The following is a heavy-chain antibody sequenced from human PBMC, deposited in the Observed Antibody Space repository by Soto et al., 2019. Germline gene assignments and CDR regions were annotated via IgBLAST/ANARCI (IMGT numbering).Heavy chain of an antibody. CDR3: ARLQGYCIDTRCSGHHALDV. V-gene: IGHV4-39*01. Sequence: SETLSLTCTVSGGSISSSSYYWGWIRQPPGKGLEWIGSIYYSGSTYYNPSLKNRVTISVDTTKNQFFLKLNSVTAADTAVYYCARLQGYCIDTRCSGHHALDVWGQGTTVTVSS. D-gene: IGHD2-2*01. J-gene: IGHJ6*02. CDR1: GGSISSSSYY. CDR2: IYYSGST.